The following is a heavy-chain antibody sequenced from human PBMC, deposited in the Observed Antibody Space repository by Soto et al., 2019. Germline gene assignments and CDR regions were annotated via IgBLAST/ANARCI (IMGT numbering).Heavy chain of an antibody. CDR1: GFTFSSYG. CDR2: ISYDGSNK. V-gene: IGHV3-30*03. Sequence: LACAASGFTFSSYGMHWVRQAPGKGLEWVAVISYDGSNKYSADSVKGRFTISRDNAHNSLYLQMSSLRAEDTAIYFCARETGYSSTWTNWFDPWGQGTLVTVSS. J-gene: IGHJ5*02. D-gene: IGHD6-13*01. CDR3: ARETGYSSTWTNWFDP.